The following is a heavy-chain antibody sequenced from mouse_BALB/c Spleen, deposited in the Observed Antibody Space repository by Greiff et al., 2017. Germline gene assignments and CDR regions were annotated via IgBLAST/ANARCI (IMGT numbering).Heavy chain of an antibody. D-gene: IGHD1-1*01. J-gene: IGHJ4*01. CDR1: GFTFSSYA. V-gene: IGHV5-6-5*01. CDR2: ISSGGST. Sequence: EVQGVESGGGLVKPGGSLKLSCAASGFTFSSYAMSWVRQTPEKRLEWVASISSGGSTYYPDSVKGRFTISRDNARNILYLQMSSLRSEDTAMYYCARETTVLYYAMDYWGQGTSVTVSS. CDR3: ARETTVLYYAMDY.